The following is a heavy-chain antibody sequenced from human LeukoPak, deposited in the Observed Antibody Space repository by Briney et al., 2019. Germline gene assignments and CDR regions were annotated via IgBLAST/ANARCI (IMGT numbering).Heavy chain of an antibody. D-gene: IGHD2-2*01. V-gene: IGHV3-21*01. CDR2: ISSSSSYI. CDR1: GFTFSSYS. J-gene: IGHJ4*02. Sequence: GVLRLSCAASGFTFSSYSMNWVRQAPGKGLEWVSSISSSSSYIYYADSVKGRFTISRDNAKNSLYLQMNSLRAEDTAVYYCARYCSSTSCLPFDYWGQGTLVTVSS. CDR3: ARYCSSTSCLPFDY.